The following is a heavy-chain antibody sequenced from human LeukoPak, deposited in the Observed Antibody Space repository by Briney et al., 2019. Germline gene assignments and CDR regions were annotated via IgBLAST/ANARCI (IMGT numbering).Heavy chain of an antibody. V-gene: IGHV3-7*01. CDR1: GFTFSNYW. J-gene: IGHJ4*02. D-gene: IGHD5-12*01. CDR2: INQDGSKE. CDR3: VRDGGVNGYDLLDY. Sequence: GGSLRLSCAASGFTFSNYWMTWVRQAPGKRLECVANINQDGSKEYYMDSVKARFTISRDNAKNSLSLQMNSLRAEDTAVYYCVRDGGVNGYDLLDYWGQGTLVTVSS.